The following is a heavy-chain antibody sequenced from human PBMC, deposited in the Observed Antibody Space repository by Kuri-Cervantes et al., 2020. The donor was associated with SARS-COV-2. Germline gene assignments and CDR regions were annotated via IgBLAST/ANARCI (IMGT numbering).Heavy chain of an antibody. CDR3: ATGVRGYSYGPDY. Sequence: GGSLRLSCAASGFTFSSYWMSWVRQAPGKGLEWAANIKQDGSEKYYVDSVKGRFTISRDNAKNSLYLQMNSLRAEDTAVYYCATGVRGYSYGPDYWGQGTLVTVSS. J-gene: IGHJ4*02. V-gene: IGHV3-7*05. CDR2: IKQDGSEK. CDR1: GFTFSSYW. D-gene: IGHD5-18*01.